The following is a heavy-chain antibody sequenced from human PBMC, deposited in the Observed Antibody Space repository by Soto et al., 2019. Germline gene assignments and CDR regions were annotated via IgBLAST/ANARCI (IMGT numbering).Heavy chain of an antibody. Sequence: SETLSLTCTVSGVSISSGGYYWSWIRQHPGKGLEWIGYIYYSGSTYYNPSLKSRVTISVDTSKNQFSLKLSSVTAADTAVYYCARVLPHRRYCSGGSCFPNGFDPWGQGTLVTVSS. V-gene: IGHV4-31*03. CDR3: ARVLPHRRYCSGGSCFPNGFDP. J-gene: IGHJ5*02. CDR1: GVSISSGGYY. D-gene: IGHD2-15*01. CDR2: IYYSGST.